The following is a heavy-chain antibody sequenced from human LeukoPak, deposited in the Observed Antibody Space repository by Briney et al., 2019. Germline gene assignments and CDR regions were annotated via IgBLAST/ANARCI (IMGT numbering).Heavy chain of an antibody. J-gene: IGHJ4*02. D-gene: IGHD1-1*01. CDR1: GFTFSSYW. V-gene: IGHV3-74*01. Sequence: GGALRLSCAASGFTFSSYWMHWVRQAPGKGLVWVSLITTDGSTTIYAAPLKGRFTISRDNAKNTLYLQMNSLRAEDTAVYYCVRDGGGTTPFDSWGQGTLVTVSS. CDR3: VRDGGGTTPFDS. CDR2: ITTDGSTT.